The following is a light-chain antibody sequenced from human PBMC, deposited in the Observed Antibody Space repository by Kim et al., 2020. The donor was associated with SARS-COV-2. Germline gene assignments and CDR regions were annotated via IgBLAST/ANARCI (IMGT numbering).Light chain of an antibody. CDR2: EVN. CDR1: SSDVGGSKD. Sequence: QSALTQPPSASGSPGQSVAISCTGTSSDVGGSKDVSWYQQHPGKAPKLMIYEVNKRPSGVPDRFSGSKSGNTASLTVSGLQAEDEADYYCSSFTTSISYVFGTGTKVTVL. J-gene: IGLJ1*01. CDR3: SSFTTSISYV. V-gene: IGLV2-8*01.